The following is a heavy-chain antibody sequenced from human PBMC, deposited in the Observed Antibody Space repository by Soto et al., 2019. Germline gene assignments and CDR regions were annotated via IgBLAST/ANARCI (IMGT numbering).Heavy chain of an antibody. V-gene: IGHV3-74*01. CDR2: IDNDGSAT. CDR3: ARDNWNSY. CDR1: GFTFNIYW. J-gene: IGHJ4*02. D-gene: IGHD1-1*01. Sequence: EVQLVESGGGLFQPGGSLRLSCVASGFTFNIYWRHWVRQAPGKGLEWVSRIDNDGSATTYADSVKGRFTISRDNAKNTLFLQMNTLRVDDTAVYYCARDNWNSYWGQGTLVTVSS.